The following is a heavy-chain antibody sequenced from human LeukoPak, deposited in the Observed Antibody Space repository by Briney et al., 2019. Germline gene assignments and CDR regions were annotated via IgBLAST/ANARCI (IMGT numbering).Heavy chain of an antibody. D-gene: IGHD3-3*01. Sequence: SETLSLTCTVSGGSIRSYYWSWIRQPPGKGLEWIGYIYYSGSTNCNPSLKSRVTISVDTSKNQFSQKLTSVTAADTAVYYCAREGGFYRPLDYSGQGTLVTVSS. J-gene: IGHJ4*02. CDR2: IYYSGST. V-gene: IGHV4-59*12. CDR1: GGSIRSYY. CDR3: AREGGFYRPLDY.